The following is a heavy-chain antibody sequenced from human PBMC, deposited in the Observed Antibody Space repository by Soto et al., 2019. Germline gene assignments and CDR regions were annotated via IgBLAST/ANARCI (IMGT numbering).Heavy chain of an antibody. CDR1: GFTFSTNA. Sequence: GGSLRLSCVVSGFTFSTNAMSWVRQAPRKGLEWVSSISRSGGSTYYADSVKGRFTISRDNSKNTLYLQINSLRAEDTAVYYYAKESPDITIVGATNYFDYWGQGALVTVSS. D-gene: IGHD1-26*01. V-gene: IGHV3-23*01. J-gene: IGHJ4*02. CDR3: AKESPDITIVGATNYFDY. CDR2: ISRSGGST.